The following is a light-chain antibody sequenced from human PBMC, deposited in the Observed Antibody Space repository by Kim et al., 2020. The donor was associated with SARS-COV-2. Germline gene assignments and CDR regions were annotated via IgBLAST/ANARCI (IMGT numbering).Light chain of an antibody. J-gene: IGKJ4*02. CDR1: KDISNY. CDR2: DAA. Sequence: ADVGKIGNITGQTRKDISNYLNWYQQKPEKAHKVMIDDAANLETCVTPRSSGSGYETDYNFTISNLKPEDFATDDCKQYDNLPLTIGGGTKEDI. V-gene: IGKV1-33*01. CDR3: KQYDNLPLT.